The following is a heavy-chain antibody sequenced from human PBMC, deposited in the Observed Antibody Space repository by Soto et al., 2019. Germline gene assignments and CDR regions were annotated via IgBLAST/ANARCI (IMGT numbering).Heavy chain of an antibody. CDR3: AKNQGVELVPLATVDWFDP. J-gene: IGHJ5*02. CDR1: GFIFENFG. Sequence: GGSLRLSCAASGFIFENFGMSWVRQAPGRGLEWISSISGSGFKKYYADSVKGRFTISRDNSKSTVYLELNNLSAEDTAVYHCAKNQGVELVPLATVDWFDPWGQGSVVTVSS. CDR2: ISGSGFKK. V-gene: IGHV3-23*01. D-gene: IGHD1-26*01.